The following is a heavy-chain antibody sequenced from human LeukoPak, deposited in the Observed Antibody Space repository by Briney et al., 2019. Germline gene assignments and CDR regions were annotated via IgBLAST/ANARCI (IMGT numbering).Heavy chain of an antibody. CDR1: GYSFTGYY. CDR2: INPNTGGT. J-gene: IGHJ4*02. CDR3: ATGTVSDGNY. Sequence: ASVKVSCKTSGYSFTGYYMHWVRQAPGQGLEWMGRINPNTGGTDYARRFQGRVTMTRDTSISTAYMELSSLRSDDTALYYCATGTVSDGNYWGQGTLVTVSS. D-gene: IGHD4-17*01. V-gene: IGHV1-2*02.